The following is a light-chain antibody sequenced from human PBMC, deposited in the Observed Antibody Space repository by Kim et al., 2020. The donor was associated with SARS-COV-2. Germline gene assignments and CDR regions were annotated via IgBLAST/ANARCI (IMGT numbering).Light chain of an antibody. J-gene: IGKJ1*01. Sequence: DIQMTQSPSSLSASVGDGVTITCRASQSIRNYLNWYQQKPGKAPKLLIYLASSLQSGVPSRFSGSGSGTDFIFTISSLQPEDFATYYCQQSYSTPETFGQGTKVDIK. CDR2: LAS. CDR3: QQSYSTPET. CDR1: QSIRNY. V-gene: IGKV1-39*01.